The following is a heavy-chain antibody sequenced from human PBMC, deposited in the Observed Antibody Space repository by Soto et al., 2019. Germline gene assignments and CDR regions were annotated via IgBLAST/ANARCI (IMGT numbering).Heavy chain of an antibody. CDR1: VASMSSYY. CDR3: ASTARVFAY. J-gene: IGHJ4*02. CDR2: IYTSGDI. V-gene: IGHV4-59*01. D-gene: IGHD5-18*01. Sequence: SETLSLTCTFSVASMSSYYWSWIRQPPGKGLECIGYIYTSGDINYSPSLKSRATISLDTSKNQFSLNLRSVTAADTAVYYCASTARVFAYWGQGTLVTVSS.